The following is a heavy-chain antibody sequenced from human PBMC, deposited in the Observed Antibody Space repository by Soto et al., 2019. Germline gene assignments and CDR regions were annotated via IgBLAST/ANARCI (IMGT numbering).Heavy chain of an antibody. J-gene: IGHJ4*02. CDR2: ISAYNGNT. CDR1: GYTFTSYG. V-gene: IGHV1-18*01. CDR3: ARGTYYYDSSGYYYAY. D-gene: IGHD3-22*01. Sequence: ASVKVSCKASGYTFTSYGISWVRQAPGQGLEWMGWISAYNGNTNYAQKLQGRVTMTTDTSTSTAYMELRSLRSDDTAVYYCARGTYYYDSSGYYYAYWGQGTLVTVSS.